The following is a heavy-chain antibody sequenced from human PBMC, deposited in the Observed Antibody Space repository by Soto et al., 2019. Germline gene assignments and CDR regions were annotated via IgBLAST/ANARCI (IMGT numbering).Heavy chain of an antibody. D-gene: IGHD3-3*01. J-gene: IGHJ4*02. CDR3: AKAAAYYDFWSGYYGY. V-gene: IGHV3-30*18. Sequence: QVQLVESGGGVVQPGRSLRLSCAASGFTFSSYAMHWVRQAPGKGLEWVALISYDGSDKYYADSVKGRFTISRDNSKNTLYLQMNSLRVEDTAVFYCAKAAAYYDFWSGYYGYWGQGTLVTVSS. CDR2: ISYDGSDK. CDR1: GFTFSSYA.